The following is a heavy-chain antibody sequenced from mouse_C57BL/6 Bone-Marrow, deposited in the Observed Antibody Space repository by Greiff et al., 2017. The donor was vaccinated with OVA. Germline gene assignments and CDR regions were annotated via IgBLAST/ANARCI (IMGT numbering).Heavy chain of an antibody. J-gene: IGHJ2*01. D-gene: IGHD1-1*01. CDR1: GYTFTSYW. CDR2: ITPSNGGN. V-gene: IGHV1-53*01. Sequence: VQLQQPGTELVKPGASVKLSCKASGYTFTSYWMPWVKQRPGQGLEWIGNITPSNGGNNYNEKFKSKATLTVDKSSSTSYMQLSSLTSEYSAVYDCARKYYGSSSIDYWGQGTTLTVSS. CDR3: ARKYYGSSSIDY.